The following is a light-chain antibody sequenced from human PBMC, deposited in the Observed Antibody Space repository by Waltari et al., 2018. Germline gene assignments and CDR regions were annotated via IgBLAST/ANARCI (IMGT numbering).Light chain of an antibody. CDR1: KLGDKY. CDR3: QAWDSSTGV. CDR2: QDR. Sequence: SYDLTQPPSVSVSPGQTASITCSGDKLGDKYACWSQQKPGQSPVVVIYQDRKRPSGIPGRFSGSKSGNTATLTISGTQAMDEADYYCQAWDSSTGVFGGGTKLTVL. J-gene: IGLJ2*01. V-gene: IGLV3-1*01.